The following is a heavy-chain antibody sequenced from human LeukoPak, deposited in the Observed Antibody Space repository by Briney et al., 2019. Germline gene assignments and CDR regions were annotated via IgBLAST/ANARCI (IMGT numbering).Heavy chain of an antibody. J-gene: IGHJ5*02. D-gene: IGHD2-8*02. Sequence: ASVKVSCKASGYTFTSYGISWVRQAHGQGLEWMGWISAYNGNTNYAQKLQGRVTMTTDTSTSTAYMELRSLRSDDTALYYCARDWYCTGGICNDCFDPWGQGTLVTVSS. CDR3: ARDWYCTGGICNDCFDP. CDR2: ISAYNGNT. V-gene: IGHV1-18*01. CDR1: GYTFTSYG.